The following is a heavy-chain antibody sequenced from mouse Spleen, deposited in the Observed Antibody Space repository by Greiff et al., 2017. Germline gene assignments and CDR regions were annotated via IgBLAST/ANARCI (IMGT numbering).Heavy chain of an antibody. CDR2: IYPGDGDT. J-gene: IGHJ2*01. Sequence: VQLQQSGPELVKPGASVKISCKASGYAFSSSWMNWVKQRPGKGLEWIGRIYPGDGDTNYNGKFKGKATLTADKSSSTAYMQLSSLTSEDSAVYFCASSLTTVVASRDYWGQGTTLTVSS. V-gene: IGHV1-82*01. D-gene: IGHD1-1*01. CDR1: GYAFSSSW. CDR3: ASSLTTVVASRDY.